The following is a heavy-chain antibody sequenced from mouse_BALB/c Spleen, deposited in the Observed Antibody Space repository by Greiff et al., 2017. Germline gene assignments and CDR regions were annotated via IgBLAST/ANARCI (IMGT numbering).Heavy chain of an antibody. Sequence: EVKLVESGGGLVKPGGSLKLSCAASGFTFSSYAMSWVRQTPEKRLEWVASISSGGSTYYPDSVKGRFTISRDNARNILYLQMSSLRSEDTAMYYCARGGSLPLMITTSYWYFDVWGAGTTVTVSS. CDR2: ISSGGST. CDR3: ARGGSLPLMITTSYWYFDV. V-gene: IGHV5-6-5*01. CDR1: GFTFSSYA. J-gene: IGHJ1*01. D-gene: IGHD2-4*01.